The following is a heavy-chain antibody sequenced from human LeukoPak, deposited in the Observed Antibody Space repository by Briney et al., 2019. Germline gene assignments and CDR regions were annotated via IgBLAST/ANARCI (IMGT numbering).Heavy chain of an antibody. J-gene: IGHJ4*02. V-gene: IGHV4-34*01. D-gene: IGHD2-15*01. CDR2: INHSGST. CDR1: GGSFSGYY. CDR3: ARLSVLVVAATEGFDY. Sequence: SETLSLTCAVYGGSFSGYYWSWIRQPPGKGLEWIGEINHSGSTNYNPSLKSRVTISVDTSKNQFSLKLSSVTAADTAVYYCARLSVLVVAATEGFDYWGQGTLVTVSS.